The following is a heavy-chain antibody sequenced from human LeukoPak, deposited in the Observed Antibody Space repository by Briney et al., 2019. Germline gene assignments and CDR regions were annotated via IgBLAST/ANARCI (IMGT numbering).Heavy chain of an antibody. J-gene: IGHJ4*02. CDR2: ISRSDGTT. Sequence: GGSLRLSCAGSGFTFSSYAMTWVRQAPGTGLEWVSSISRSDGTTYYADSVKGRFTISRDNSKNTLFLQMNSLRAEDTAVYYCAKSYSSGWPPYYFDYWGQGTLVTVSS. CDR3: AKSYSSGWPPYYFDY. CDR1: GFTFSSYA. D-gene: IGHD6-19*01. V-gene: IGHV3-23*01.